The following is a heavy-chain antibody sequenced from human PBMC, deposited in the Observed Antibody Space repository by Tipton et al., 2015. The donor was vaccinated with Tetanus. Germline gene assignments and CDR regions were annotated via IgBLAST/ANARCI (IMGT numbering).Heavy chain of an antibody. V-gene: IGHV4-59*01. CDR3: ARERIEAFYYHGLDV. CDR2: IYQNGDA. CDR1: GGPISSFY. D-gene: IGHD2-21*01. Sequence: TLSLTCTVSGGPISSFYWYWIRPPPGKGLEWIAYIYQNGDANYNPSLQSRITISVDTSQNQLSLQLAFVTAADTAIYYCARERIEAFYYHGLDVWGPGSTVTVSS. J-gene: IGHJ6*02.